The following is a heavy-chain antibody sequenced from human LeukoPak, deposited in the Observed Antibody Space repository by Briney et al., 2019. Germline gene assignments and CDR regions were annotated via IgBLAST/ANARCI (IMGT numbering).Heavy chain of an antibody. J-gene: IGHJ4*02. CDR2: INPNSGGA. D-gene: IGHD3-16*02. CDR3: ARDHLDMITFGGVIVPDY. Sequence: ASVKVSCKASGGTFSSYAISWVRQAPGQGLEWMGWINPNSGGANYAQKFQGRVTMTRDTSISTAYMELSRLRSDDTAVYYCARDHLDMITFGGVIVPDYWGQGTLVTVSS. CDR1: GGTFSSYA. V-gene: IGHV1-2*02.